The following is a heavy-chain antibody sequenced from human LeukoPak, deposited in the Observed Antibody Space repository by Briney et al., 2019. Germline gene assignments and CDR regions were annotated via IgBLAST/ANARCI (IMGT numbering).Heavy chain of an antibody. D-gene: IGHD1-26*01. CDR2: IGTSSSHM. CDR3: ARGSEWELLSCDH. CDR1: GFTFSSYS. Sequence: GGSLRLSCAASGFTFSSYSMNWVRQAPGKGLELVSSIGTSSSHMYYADSVKGRFTISRDNARNSLYLQMNSPRAEDTAVYYCARGSEWELLSCDHWGQGTLVTVSS. V-gene: IGHV3-21*01. J-gene: IGHJ5*02.